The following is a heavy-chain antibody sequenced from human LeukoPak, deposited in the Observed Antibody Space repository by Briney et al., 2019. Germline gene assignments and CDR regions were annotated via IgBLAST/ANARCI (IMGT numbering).Heavy chain of an antibody. CDR2: IYNSGSN. CDR1: GGSISSDY. Sequence: SETLSLTCTVSGGSISSDYWQWIRQPPGKGLEWIGYIYNSGSNNYNPSLKSRLTISIDTSKNQFSLKLTSVTAADTAVYYCATRGYWGQGTLVTVSS. CDR3: ATRGY. J-gene: IGHJ4*02. D-gene: IGHD3-10*01. V-gene: IGHV4-59*08.